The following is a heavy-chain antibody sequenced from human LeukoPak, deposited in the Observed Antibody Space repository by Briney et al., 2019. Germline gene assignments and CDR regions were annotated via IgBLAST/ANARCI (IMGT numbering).Heavy chain of an antibody. CDR1: GYTFTSYY. D-gene: IGHD3-16*01. J-gene: IGHJ6*03. V-gene: IGHV1-46*01. CDR3: ARDSRGLRRYYYYYMDV. Sequence: ASVKVSCKASGYTFTSYYMHWVRQAPGQGLEWMGIINPSGGSTSYAQKFQGRVTMTTDTSTSTAYMELRSLRSDDTAVYYRARDSRGLRRYYYYYMDVWGKGTTVTISS. CDR2: INPSGGST.